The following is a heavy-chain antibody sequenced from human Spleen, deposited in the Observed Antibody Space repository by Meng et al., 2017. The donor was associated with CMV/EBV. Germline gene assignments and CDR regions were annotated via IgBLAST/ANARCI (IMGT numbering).Heavy chain of an antibody. CDR3: AKESVSTTIWGSPGY. CDR1: GFTFSNYA. V-gene: IGHV3-23*01. CDR2: ISGTGSST. D-gene: IGHD2-2*01. Sequence: GESLKISCAASGFTFSNYAMSWVRQAPGKGLEWVSAISGTGSSTYYADSVKGRFTISRDNSKNTLYLQMNSSRADDTAVYYCAKESVSTTIWGSPGYWGQGTLVTVSS. J-gene: IGHJ4*02.